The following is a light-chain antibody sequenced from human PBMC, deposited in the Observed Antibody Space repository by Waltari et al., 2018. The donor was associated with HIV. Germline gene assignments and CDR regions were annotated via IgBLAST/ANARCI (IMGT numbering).Light chain of an antibody. V-gene: IGKV3-15*01. J-gene: IGKJ4*01. CDR3: QQYNNWPLT. CDR1: QSGSSN. CDR2: GAS. Sequence: ERVMTQSPATLSVYPGERATLSCRAGQSGSSNLAGYQQTPGQAPRLLIYGASTRATGIPARFSGSGSGTDFTLTIGSLQSEDFAVYYCQQYNNWPLTFGGGTTVEIK.